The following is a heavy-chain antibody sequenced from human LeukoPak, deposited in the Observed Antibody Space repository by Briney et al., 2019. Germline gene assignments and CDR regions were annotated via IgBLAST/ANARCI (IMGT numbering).Heavy chain of an antibody. CDR3: AKDPVVGAPHVFDI. V-gene: IGHV3-23*01. CDR2: ISGGIMINT. Sequence: GGSLRLSCAASGFTFSTYAMSWVRQAPGKGLEWVAAISGGIMINTYYTDSVKGRFTISRDNSKNTLYLQMNSMRDDYTAVYYCAKDPVVGAPHVFDIWGQGTMVTVSS. J-gene: IGHJ3*02. CDR1: GFTFSTYA. D-gene: IGHD3-16*02.